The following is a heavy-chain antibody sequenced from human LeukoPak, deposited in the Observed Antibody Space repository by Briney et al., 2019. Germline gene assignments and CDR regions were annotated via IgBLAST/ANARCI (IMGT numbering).Heavy chain of an antibody. CDR2: IWYDGSNK. V-gene: IGHV3-33*01. CDR1: GFTFSSYG. D-gene: IGHD3-3*01. Sequence: PGGSLRLSCAASGFTFSSYGMHWVRQAPGKGLEGVAVIWYDGSNKYYADSVKGRFTISRDNSKNTLYLQMNSLRAEDTAVYYCAREHQIWSGYYSNYYYYYGMDVWGQGTTVTVSS. CDR3: AREHQIWSGYYSNYYYYYGMDV. J-gene: IGHJ6*02.